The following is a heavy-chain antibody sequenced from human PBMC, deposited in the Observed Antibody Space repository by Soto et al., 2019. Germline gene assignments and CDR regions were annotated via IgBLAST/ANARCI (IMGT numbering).Heavy chain of an antibody. CDR3: AKDHRRSSTYWYFDL. J-gene: IGHJ2*01. CDR2: ISGSGGST. CDR1: GFTFSSYA. Sequence: GGSLKLSCAASGFTFSSYAMSWVRQAPGKGLEWVSAISGSGGSTYYADSVKGRFTISRDNSKNTLYLQMNSLRAEDTAVYYCAKDHRRSSTYWYFDLWGRGTLVTVSS. V-gene: IGHV3-23*01.